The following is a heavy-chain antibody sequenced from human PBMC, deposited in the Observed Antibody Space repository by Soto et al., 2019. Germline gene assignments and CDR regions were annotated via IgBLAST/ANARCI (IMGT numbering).Heavy chain of an antibody. J-gene: IGHJ4*02. CDR2: IKSKTDGGTT. V-gene: IGHV3-15*01. Sequence: RGSLRLSCAASGFTFSNAWMSWVRQAPGKGLEWVGRIKSKTDGGTTDYAAPVKGRFTISRDDSKNTLYLQMNSLKTADTAVYYCAREWSSGLIGYWGQGTLVTVSS. D-gene: IGHD6-19*01. CDR3: AREWSSGLIGY. CDR1: GFTFSNAW.